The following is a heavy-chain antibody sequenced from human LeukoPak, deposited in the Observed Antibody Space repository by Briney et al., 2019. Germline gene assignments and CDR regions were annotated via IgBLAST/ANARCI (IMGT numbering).Heavy chain of an antibody. D-gene: IGHD3-10*02. CDR2: INTAGSST. CDR1: GFTFSTYW. J-gene: IGHJ6*04. CDR3: AELGITMIGGV. Sequence: RGSLRLSCAASGFTFSTYWMHWVRQAPGKGLVWVSRINTAGSSTYYADSVKGRFTISRDNAKNTLYLQMNSLRAEDTAVYYCAELGITMIGGVWGKGTTVTISS. V-gene: IGHV3-74*01.